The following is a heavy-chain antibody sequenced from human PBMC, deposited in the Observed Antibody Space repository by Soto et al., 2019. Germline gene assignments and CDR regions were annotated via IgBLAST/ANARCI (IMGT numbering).Heavy chain of an antibody. J-gene: IGHJ6*02. CDR2: IWFDGSNK. D-gene: IGHD1-7*01. Sequence: PGGSLRLSCAASGFTFSSYGMHWVRQAPGKGLEWVAVIWFDGSNKYYADSVKGRYTISRDNSKNTLYLQMNSLRADDTAVYYCARAAEAQYNWNYGRFYYYGMDVWGQGTTVTVSS. V-gene: IGHV3-33*01. CDR3: ARAAEAQYNWNYGRFYYYGMDV. CDR1: GFTFSSYG.